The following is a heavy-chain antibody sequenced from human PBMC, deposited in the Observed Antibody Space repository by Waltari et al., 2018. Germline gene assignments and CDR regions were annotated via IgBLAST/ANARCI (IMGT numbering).Heavy chain of an antibody. CDR3: ASGPGWLSH. J-gene: IGHJ1*01. Sequence: EVQLVEAGGALIQPGGSLRLSCTVSDYTVITTYMTWVRQPPGKGMEWVSVFYSGGTTYYADSVKGRFTISRDDRKNTLYLQMNSRRAEDAAVYYCASGPGWLSHWGQGTLVTVSS. CDR2: FYSGGTT. V-gene: IGHV3-53*01. CDR1: DYTVITTY. D-gene: IGHD5-12*01.